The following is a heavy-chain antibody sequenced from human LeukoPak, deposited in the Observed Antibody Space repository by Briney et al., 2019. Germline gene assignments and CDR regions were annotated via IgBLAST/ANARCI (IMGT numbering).Heavy chain of an antibody. D-gene: IGHD6-19*01. CDR1: GFTFSSYG. J-gene: IGHJ4*02. Sequence: GGSLRLSCAASGFTFSSYGMSWVRQAPGKGLEWVSAISGSGGSTYYADSVKGRFTISRDNSKNTLYLQMNSLRAEDTAVYYCAKALPPQSSGWYGEFDYWGQGALVTVSS. CDR3: AKALPPQSSGWYGEFDY. V-gene: IGHV3-23*01. CDR2: ISGSGGST.